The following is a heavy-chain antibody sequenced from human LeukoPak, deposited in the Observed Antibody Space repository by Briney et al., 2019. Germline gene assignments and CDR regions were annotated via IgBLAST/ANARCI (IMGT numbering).Heavy chain of an antibody. CDR2: INAGNGDT. CDR3: ARYRYCSGGSCYSTFDY. V-gene: IGHV1-3*01. J-gene: IGHJ4*02. Sequence: GASVKVSCKASGYTFSNYAIHWVRQAPGQGLEWMGWINAGNGDTKYSQNLQGRVTITADESTSTAYMELSSLRSEDTAVYYCARYRYCSGGSCYSTFDYWGQGTLVTVSS. D-gene: IGHD2-15*01. CDR1: GYTFSNYA.